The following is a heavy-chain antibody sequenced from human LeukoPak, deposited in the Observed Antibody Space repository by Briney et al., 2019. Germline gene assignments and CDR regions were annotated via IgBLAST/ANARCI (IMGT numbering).Heavy chain of an antibody. CDR1: GFTFSSYA. Sequence: PGGSLRLSCAASGFTFSSYAMSWVRQAPGKGLEWVSAISGSGGSTYYADSVKGRFTISRDNSKNTLYLQMNSLRAEDTAVYYCAKAAYYDFWSGYSNWFDPWGQGTLVTVSS. V-gene: IGHV3-23*01. J-gene: IGHJ5*02. CDR3: AKAAYYDFWSGYSNWFDP. D-gene: IGHD3-3*01. CDR2: ISGSGGST.